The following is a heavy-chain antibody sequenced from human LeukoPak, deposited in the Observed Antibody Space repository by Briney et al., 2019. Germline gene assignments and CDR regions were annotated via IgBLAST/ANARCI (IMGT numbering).Heavy chain of an antibody. Sequence: PGGSLRLSCAASEFTFSSFGMHWVRQAPGKGLEWVAVISYDGSNKYYADSVKGRFTISRDNSKNTLYLQTNSLRAEDTAVYYCAKGPYGGNSGAPHVVGSEYFQHWGQGTLVTVSS. J-gene: IGHJ1*01. CDR3: AKGPYGGNSGAPHVVGSEYFQH. V-gene: IGHV3-30*18. CDR1: EFTFSSFG. D-gene: IGHD4-23*01. CDR2: ISYDGSNK.